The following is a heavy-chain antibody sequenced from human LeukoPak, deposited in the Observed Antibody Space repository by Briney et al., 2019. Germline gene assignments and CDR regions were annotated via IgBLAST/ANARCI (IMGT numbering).Heavy chain of an antibody. J-gene: IGHJ4*02. CDR1: GFTVSNSY. CDR2: IYGGGGT. CDR3: ARVGVGTVAGNYFDD. Sequence: GGSLRLSCTASGFTVSNSYMTWVRQAPGKGLEWVSLIYGGGGTYYADSVRGRFTISRHNSDNTLYLEMNSLRPDDTAVYYCARVGVGTVAGNYFDDWGQGTLVTVSS. V-gene: IGHV3-53*04. D-gene: IGHD6-19*01.